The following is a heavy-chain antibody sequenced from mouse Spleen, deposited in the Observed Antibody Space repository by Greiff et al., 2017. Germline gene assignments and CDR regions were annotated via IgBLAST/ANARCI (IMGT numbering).Heavy chain of an antibody. CDR3: ARGGRGDSWFAY. J-gene: IGHJ3*01. D-gene: IGHD1-1*01. V-gene: IGHV1-52*01. CDR2: IDPSDSET. Sequence: PIQGLEWIGNIDPSDSETHYNQKFKDKATLTVDKSSSTAYMQLSSLTSEDSAVYYCARGGRGDSWFAYWGQGTLVTVSA.